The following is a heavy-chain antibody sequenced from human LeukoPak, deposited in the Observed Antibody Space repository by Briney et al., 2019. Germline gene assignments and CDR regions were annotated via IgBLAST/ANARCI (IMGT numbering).Heavy chain of an antibody. J-gene: IGHJ4*02. CDR2: IKQDGSEK. Sequence: GGSLRLSCAASGSTFSSYWMSWVRQAPGKGLEWVANIKQDGSEKYYVDSVKGRFTISRDNAKNSLYLQMNSLRAEDTAVYYCARDLGITIFGVFDYWGQGTLVTVSS. V-gene: IGHV3-7*01. CDR3: ARDLGITIFGVFDY. CDR1: GSTFSSYW. D-gene: IGHD3-3*01.